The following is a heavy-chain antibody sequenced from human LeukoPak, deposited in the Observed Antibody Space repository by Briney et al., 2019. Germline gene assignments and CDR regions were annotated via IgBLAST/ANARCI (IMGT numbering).Heavy chain of an antibody. J-gene: IGHJ4*02. CDR3: AKGIRGVYLTGFDF. D-gene: IGHD3-10*01. CDR2: ISGSGGST. Sequence: PGGSLRLSCAASGFTFSSYAMSWVRLAPGKGLEWVSAISGSGGSTYYADSVKGRSTISRDNSKNTLYLQMNSLRTEDTAVYYCAKGIRGVYLTGFDFWGQGTLVTVSS. V-gene: IGHV3-23*01. CDR1: GFTFSSYA.